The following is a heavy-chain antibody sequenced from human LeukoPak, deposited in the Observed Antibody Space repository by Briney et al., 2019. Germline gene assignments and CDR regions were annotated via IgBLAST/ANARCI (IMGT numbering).Heavy chain of an antibody. Sequence: PSETLSLTCTVSGGSISSSSYYWGWIRQPPGKGLEWIGTIYYSGSTYYNPSLKSRVTISVDTSKNQFSLKLRSVAAADTAVYYCATGYTSNCPYNWGQGTLVTVSS. V-gene: IGHV4-39*01. CDR2: IYYSGST. CDR3: ATGYTSNCPYN. D-gene: IGHD6-13*01. J-gene: IGHJ4*02. CDR1: GGSISSSSYY.